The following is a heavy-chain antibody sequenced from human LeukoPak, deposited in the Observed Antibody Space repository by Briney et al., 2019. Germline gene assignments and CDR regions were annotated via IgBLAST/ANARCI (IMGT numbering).Heavy chain of an antibody. V-gene: IGHV4-31*03. Sequence: SQTLCLTCTVSGDSISSRGYYWNWILQHPAKALEWIGYIYYSGSTYYNPSLKSRVSMSVDTTKDHFSLKLSSVTAADTAVYYCARVEGSWAFDIWGQGTMVTVSS. J-gene: IGHJ3*02. CDR2: IYYSGST. D-gene: IGHD3-10*01. CDR1: GDSISSRGYY. CDR3: ARVEGSWAFDI.